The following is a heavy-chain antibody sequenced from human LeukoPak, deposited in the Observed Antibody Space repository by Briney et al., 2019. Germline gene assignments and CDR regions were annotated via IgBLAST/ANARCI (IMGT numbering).Heavy chain of an antibody. CDR2: IKQDGSEG. J-gene: IGHJ4*02. V-gene: IGHV3-7*04. CDR1: GVIFSSYW. Sequence: GGSLRLSCAASGVIFSSYWMSWVRQAPGKGLEWAANIKQDGSEGNYVHSVKGRFTISRDKAKNSLYLQMNSLRVEDTAVFYCARGDLTTWDYWGQGTLVTVSS. D-gene: IGHD1-14*01. CDR3: ARGDLTTWDY.